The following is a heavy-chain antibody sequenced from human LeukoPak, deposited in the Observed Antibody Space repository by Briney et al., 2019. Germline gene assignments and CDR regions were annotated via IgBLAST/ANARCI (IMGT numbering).Heavy chain of an antibody. CDR2: INPGDSDA. V-gene: IGHV5-51*01. Sequence: GESLKISCKGSGYSFTNYWIGWVRQMPGKGLEWMGIINPGDSDARYSPSFQGQVTISADKSVSTAYLQWSSLKASDTAIYYCARAWNFDYWGQGTLVTVSS. CDR1: GYSFTNYW. CDR3: ARAWNFDY. J-gene: IGHJ4*02. D-gene: IGHD1-1*01.